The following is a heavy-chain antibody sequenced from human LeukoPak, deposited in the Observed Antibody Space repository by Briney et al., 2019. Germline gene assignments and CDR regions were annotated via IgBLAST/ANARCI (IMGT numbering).Heavy chain of an antibody. CDR1: GYTLTELS. CDR2: FDPEDGET. V-gene: IGHV1-24*01. CDR3: ATIPRHCYDSSGYYYFDY. D-gene: IGHD3-22*01. Sequence: GASVKVSCKVSGYTLTELSMHWVRQAPGKGLEWMGGFDPEDGETIYAQKFQGRVTMTEDTSTDTAYMELSSLRSEDTAVYYCATIPRHCYDSSGYYYFDYWGQGTLVTVSS. J-gene: IGHJ4*02.